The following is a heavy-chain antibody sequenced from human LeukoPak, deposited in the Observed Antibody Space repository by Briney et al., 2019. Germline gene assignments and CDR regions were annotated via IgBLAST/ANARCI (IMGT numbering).Heavy chain of an antibody. V-gene: IGHV4-61*02. D-gene: IGHD3-10*01. CDR1: GASISSGSYY. CDR3: ARDRWFGEYGSDY. J-gene: IGHJ4*02. Sequence: SETLSLTCTVSGASISSGSYYWIWIRQAAEKGLEWIGRISTSGSPNYNPSLKSRVTMSVDTSNNQFSLKLTSVTAADTAVYYCARDRWFGEYGSDYWGQGTLVTVSS. CDR2: ISTSGSP.